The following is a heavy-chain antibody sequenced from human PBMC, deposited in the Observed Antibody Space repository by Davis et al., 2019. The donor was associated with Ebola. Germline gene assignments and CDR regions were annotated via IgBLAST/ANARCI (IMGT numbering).Heavy chain of an antibody. CDR1: GYTFTGYY. V-gene: IGHV1-8*02. CDR2: MNPNSGNT. J-gene: IGHJ4*02. D-gene: IGHD5-18*01. CDR3: ARGTRDTAM. Sequence: AASVKVSCKASGYTFTGYYVHWVRQATGQGLEWMGWMNPNSGNTGYAQNFQGRVTMTRNTSISTAYMELSSLRSEDTAVYYCARGTRDTAMWGQGTLVTVSS.